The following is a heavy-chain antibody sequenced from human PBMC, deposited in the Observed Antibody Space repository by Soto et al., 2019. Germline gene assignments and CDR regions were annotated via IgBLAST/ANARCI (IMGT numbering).Heavy chain of an antibody. Sequence: XXTLSLTCTVSCGSITGYYWSWIRQPPGXGLEWIGYIXHSGRXNYNHSLKSRVXISVDTSXXQFSLKLSYVTAEDTAVYYCARYKSNYYYGMDVWGKGTTVTVYS. D-gene: IGHD1-20*01. CDR3: ARYKSNYYYGMDV. CDR2: IXHSGRX. J-gene: IGHJ6*04. V-gene: IGHV4-59*01. CDR1: CGSITGYY.